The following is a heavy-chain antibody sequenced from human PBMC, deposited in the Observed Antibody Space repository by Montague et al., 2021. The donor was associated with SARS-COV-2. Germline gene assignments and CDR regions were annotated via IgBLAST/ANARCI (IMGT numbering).Heavy chain of an antibody. CDR3: ARQGTAMVTSYYYYYMDV. J-gene: IGHJ6*03. D-gene: IGHD5-18*01. V-gene: IGHV3-48*03. CDR2: ISSSGSAI. Sequence: SLSLSCAASGFTFSSYEMNWVRQAPGKGLEWVSYISSSGSAIYYADSVKGRFTISRDNAKNSLYLQMNSLRAEDTAVYYCARQGTAMVTSYYYYYMDVWGKGTTVTVSS. CDR1: GFTFSSYE.